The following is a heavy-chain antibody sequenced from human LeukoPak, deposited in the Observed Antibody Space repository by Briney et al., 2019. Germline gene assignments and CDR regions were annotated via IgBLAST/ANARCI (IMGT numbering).Heavy chain of an antibody. CDR2: IYYSGST. J-gene: IGHJ4*02. V-gene: IGHV4-61*05. CDR1: GGSISSSSYY. Sequence: SETLSLTCTVSGGSISSSSYYWGWIRQPPGKGLEWIGYIYYSGSTNYNPSLKSRVTISVDTSKNQFSLKLSSVTAADTAVYYCARANVGATIKFDYWGQGTLVTVSS. CDR3: ARANVGATIKFDY. D-gene: IGHD1-26*01.